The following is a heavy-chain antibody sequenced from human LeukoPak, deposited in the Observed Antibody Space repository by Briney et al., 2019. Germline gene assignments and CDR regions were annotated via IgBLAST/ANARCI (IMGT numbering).Heavy chain of an antibody. CDR1: GYTFTSYG. J-gene: IGHJ5*02. CDR3: GRSYSSSPPDWFDP. Sequence: ASVKVSCKASGYTFTSYGISWVRQAPGQGLEWMGWISGYNGNPNYAQKLQGRVTMTTDTSTSTAYMELRSLRADDTAVYYCGRSYSSSPPDWFDPWGQGTLVTVSS. CDR2: ISGYNGNP. V-gene: IGHV1-18*01. D-gene: IGHD6-6*01.